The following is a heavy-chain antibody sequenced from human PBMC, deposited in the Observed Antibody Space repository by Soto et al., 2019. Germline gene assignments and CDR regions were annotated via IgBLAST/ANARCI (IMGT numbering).Heavy chain of an antibody. Sequence: QVQLQESGPGLVKPSETLSLTCTVSGGSISNYYWSWIRQPPGKGLEWIGYIYYTGRTNYNPSLKSRVTISVDTSENQFSLRLSSVTAADTAIYYCASGRDWLDYWGEGTLVTVSS. J-gene: IGHJ4*02. V-gene: IGHV4-59*01. CDR1: GGSISNYY. CDR2: IYYTGRT. CDR3: ASGRDWLDY. D-gene: IGHD3-9*01.